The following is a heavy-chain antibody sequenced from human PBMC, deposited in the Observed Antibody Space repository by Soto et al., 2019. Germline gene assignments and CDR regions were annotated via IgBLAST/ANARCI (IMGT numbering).Heavy chain of an antibody. D-gene: IGHD3-16*01. J-gene: IGHJ4*02. V-gene: IGHV4-4*08. CDR2: SSASGST. Sequence: QVQLQESGPGLVKPSETLSLTCNVSGGSISNYYWNWIRQPPGKRLEWIGYSSASGSTKYNPSLMSRVTHSADMSKNLVSLKVKSVAAADTAIYYWAKARLVGLNTWDYFDYWGQGTLVSVSS. CDR3: AKARLVGLNTWDYFDY. CDR1: GGSISNYY.